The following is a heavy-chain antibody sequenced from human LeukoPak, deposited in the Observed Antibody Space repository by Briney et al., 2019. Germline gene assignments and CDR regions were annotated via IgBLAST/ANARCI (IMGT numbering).Heavy chain of an antibody. D-gene: IGHD2-2*02. CDR2: IYYSGST. CDR1: GGSISSSSYY. J-gene: IGHJ4*02. V-gene: IGHV4-39*01. CDR3: ARTYCSSTSCYTHFDY. Sequence: SETLSLTCTVSGGSISSSSYYWGWIRQPPGKGLEWIGSIYYSGSTYYNPSLKSRVTISVDTSKNQFSLKLSSVTAADTAVYYCARTYCSSTSCYTHFDYWGQGTLVTVSS.